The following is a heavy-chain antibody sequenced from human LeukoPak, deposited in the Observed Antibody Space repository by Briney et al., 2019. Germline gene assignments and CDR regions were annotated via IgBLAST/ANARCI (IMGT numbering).Heavy chain of an antibody. V-gene: IGHV3-23*01. J-gene: IGHJ4*02. CDR2: ISGSGANT. D-gene: IGHD3-22*01. CDR1: GFTFTTYA. Sequence: GGSLRLSCAASGFTFTTYAMSWVRQAPGKGLEWVSAISGSGANTYYSDSVKGRFTISRDNSKDTLYLQMNSLRAEDTAIYFCARRKYDSSGFDYWGQETLITVSS. CDR3: ARRKYDSSGFDY.